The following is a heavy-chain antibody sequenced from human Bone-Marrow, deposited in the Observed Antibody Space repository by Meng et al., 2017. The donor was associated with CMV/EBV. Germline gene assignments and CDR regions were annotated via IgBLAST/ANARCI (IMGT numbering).Heavy chain of an antibody. Sequence: SVKVSCKASGGTFSSYTISWVRQAPGQGLEWMGRIIPILGIANYAQKFQGRVTITADKSTSTAYMELSSLRSEDTAVYYCARDLPGRGIAALYNWFDPWAQGTLVTVSS. J-gene: IGHJ5*02. CDR2: IIPILGIA. CDR1: GGTFSSYT. D-gene: IGHD6-6*01. V-gene: IGHV1-69*04. CDR3: ARDLPGRGIAALYNWFDP.